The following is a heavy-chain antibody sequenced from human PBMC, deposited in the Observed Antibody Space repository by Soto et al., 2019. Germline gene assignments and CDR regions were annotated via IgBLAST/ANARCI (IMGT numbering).Heavy chain of an antibody. CDR1: GFTFSSYS. V-gene: IGHV3-21*01. D-gene: IGHD1-26*01. CDR3: ARDRLGANNWFDP. Sequence: EVQLVESGGGLVKPGGSLRLSCAASGFTFSSYSMNWVRQAPGKGLEWVSSISSSSSYIYYADSVKGRFTISRDNAKNSLYLQMNSLRAEDTAVYYCARDRLGANNWFDPWGQGTLVTVSS. CDR2: ISSSSSYI. J-gene: IGHJ5*02.